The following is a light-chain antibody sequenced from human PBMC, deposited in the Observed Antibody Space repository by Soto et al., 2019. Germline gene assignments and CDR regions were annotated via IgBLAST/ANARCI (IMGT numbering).Light chain of an antibody. CDR1: ENIYTN. CDR3: QQYYNWPRT. V-gene: IGKV3D-15*01. CDR2: GAF. Sequence: EIVMTQSPATLSVSPGERATLSCRASENIYTNLAWYQQKPGQAPRLLLYGAFTRATGLPARFSGTGSGTEFTLTINSLQAEDSAVYYCQQYYNWPRTFGQGTRLEIK. J-gene: IGKJ5*01.